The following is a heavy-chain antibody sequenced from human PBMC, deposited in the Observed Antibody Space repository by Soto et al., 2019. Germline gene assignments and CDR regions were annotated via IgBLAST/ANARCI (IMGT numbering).Heavy chain of an antibody. D-gene: IGHD2-15*01. CDR3: ARSIFP. CDR2: IYYSVNT. V-gene: IGHV4-39*01. Sequence: PSETLSLTCTVSGCSISSSHYYWGWIRQHPGKGLEWIGSIYYSVNTYYNPSLKSRVSISVDTSKNQFSLKLSSVTAADTAVYYCARSIFPWGQGTLVTVSS. J-gene: IGHJ5*02. CDR1: GCSISSSHYY.